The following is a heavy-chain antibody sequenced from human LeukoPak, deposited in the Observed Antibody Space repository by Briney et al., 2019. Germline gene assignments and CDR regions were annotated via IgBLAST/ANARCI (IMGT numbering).Heavy chain of an antibody. CDR1: GGTFSSYA. J-gene: IGHJ6*02. CDR2: IIPIFGTA. D-gene: IGHD3-10*01. CDR3: ARDLYDYYGSGSFYSYYGMDV. Sequence: SSVKVSCKASGGTFSSYAISWVRQAPRQRLEWMGGIIPIFGTANYAQKFQGRVTITADESTSTAYMELSSLRSEDTAVYYCARDLYDYYGSGSFYSYYGMDVWGQGTTVTVSS. V-gene: IGHV1-69*01.